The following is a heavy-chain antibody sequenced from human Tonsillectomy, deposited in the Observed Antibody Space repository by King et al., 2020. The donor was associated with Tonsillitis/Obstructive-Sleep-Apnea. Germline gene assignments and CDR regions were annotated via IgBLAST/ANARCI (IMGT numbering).Heavy chain of an antibody. Sequence: VQLQQWGAGLLKPSETLSLTCAVYGGSFSGYYWSWIRQPPGKGLEWIGEIDHSGTTNYNPSLKSRVTISVDTSKNQFSLRLSSVTAADTAVYYCARNDIVVEPAAMAEAFDIWGQGTMVTVSS. J-gene: IGHJ3*02. CDR3: ARNDIVVEPAAMAEAFDI. CDR2: IDHSGTT. V-gene: IGHV4-34*01. D-gene: IGHD2-2*01. CDR1: GGSFSGYY.